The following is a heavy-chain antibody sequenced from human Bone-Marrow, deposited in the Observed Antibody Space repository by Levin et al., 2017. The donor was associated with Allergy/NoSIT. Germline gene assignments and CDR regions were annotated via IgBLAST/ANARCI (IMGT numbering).Heavy chain of an antibody. V-gene: IGHV1-2*06. J-gene: IGHJ4*02. Sequence: ASVKVSCKASGYTFTGYYMHWVRQAPGQGLEWMGRINPNSGGTNDAQKLQGRVTMTRDTSISTAYMELSRLRSDDTAVYYCARGLPTFRLRTGWDVDYWGQGTLVTVSS. D-gene: IGHD1-26*01. CDR3: ARGLPTFRLRTGWDVDY. CDR1: GYTFTGYY. CDR2: INPNSGGT.